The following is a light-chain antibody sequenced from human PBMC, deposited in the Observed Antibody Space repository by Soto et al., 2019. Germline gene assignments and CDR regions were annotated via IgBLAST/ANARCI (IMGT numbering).Light chain of an antibody. V-gene: IGKV3-20*01. CDR3: QQYGSSSIT. CDR2: DAS. Sequence: EIMLTQSPGTLSLSPGERATLTCRASQSVYSSYLAWYQQRPGQAPRLLFYDASIRATGIPDRFSGSGSGTDFSLTISRLEPEDFAVYYCQQYGSSSITFGQGTRLEIK. J-gene: IGKJ5*01. CDR1: QSVYSSY.